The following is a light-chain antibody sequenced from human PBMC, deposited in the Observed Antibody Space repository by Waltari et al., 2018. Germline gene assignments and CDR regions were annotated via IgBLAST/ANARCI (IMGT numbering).Light chain of an antibody. CDR3: QQRSNWPLT. CDR2: AAS. CDR1: QSVSSY. V-gene: IGKV3-11*01. J-gene: IGKJ4*01. Sequence: EIVLTQSPATLSLSPGERATLSCRASQSVSSYLAWYQQQPGQAPRLLIYAASNRATGIPARFSGRGSGTDFTLTISSLEPEDFAVYYCQQRSNWPLTFGGGTKVEIK.